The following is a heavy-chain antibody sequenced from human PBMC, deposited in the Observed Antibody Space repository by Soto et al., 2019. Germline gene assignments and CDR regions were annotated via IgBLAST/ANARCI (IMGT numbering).Heavy chain of an antibody. D-gene: IGHD3-16*01. Sequence: ASVKVSCKASGYTFTSYGISWVRQAPGQGLEWMGWINTYNGNTNYAQNLQGRVTLTTDTSTSTAYMELRSLRSNDTAIYYCAMVDVYVTPSPQDVWGQGTTFTVSS. CDR3: AMVDVYVTPSPQDV. CDR1: GYTFTSYG. V-gene: IGHV1-18*01. J-gene: IGHJ6*02. CDR2: INTYNGNT.